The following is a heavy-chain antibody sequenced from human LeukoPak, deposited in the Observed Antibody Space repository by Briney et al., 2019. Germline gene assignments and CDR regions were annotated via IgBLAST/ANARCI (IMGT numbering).Heavy chain of an antibody. CDR1: GFTFSSYA. D-gene: IGHD3-22*01. CDR3: TRDGRATINYYDSSGLGIDY. J-gene: IGHJ4*02. CDR2: ISYDGSNK. V-gene: IGHV3-30*04. Sequence: QAGGSLRLSCAASGFTFSSYAMHWVRQAPGKGLEWVAVISYDGSNKYYADSVKGRFTISRDNSKNTLYLQMNSLRAEDTAVYYYTRDGRATINYYDSSGLGIDYWGQGPLVTVSS.